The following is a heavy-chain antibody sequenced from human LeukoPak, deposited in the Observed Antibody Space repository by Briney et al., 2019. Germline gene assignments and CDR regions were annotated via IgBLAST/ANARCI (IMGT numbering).Heavy chain of an antibody. V-gene: IGHV3-74*01. CDR2: IKSDGSTT. CDR1: GFTFSSYW. J-gene: IGHJ4*02. CDR3: AKEGADYYDSSGYYLPGY. D-gene: IGHD3-22*01. Sequence: QSGGSLRLSCAASGFTFSSYWMHWVRQAPGKGLVWVSRIKSDGSTTSYADSVKGRFTISRDNAKNTLYLQMNSLRAEDTAVYYCAKEGADYYDSSGYYLPGYWGQGTRVTVSS.